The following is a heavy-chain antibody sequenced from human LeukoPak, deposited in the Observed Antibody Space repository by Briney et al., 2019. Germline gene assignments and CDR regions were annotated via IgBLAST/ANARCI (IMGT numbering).Heavy chain of an antibody. V-gene: IGHV1-18*01. D-gene: IGHD3-9*01. CDR2: TYNSYT. Sequence: ASVKVSCKASGYTSTTYGISWVRQAPGQGLEWMGWTYNSYTHYAQTLRDRLTMTTDASTSTSYMELRSLRSDDTAVYYCARALAQGGSFDLYYFDSWGQGSLVTVSS. J-gene: IGHJ4*02. CDR1: GYTSTTYG. CDR3: ARALAQGGSFDLYYFDS.